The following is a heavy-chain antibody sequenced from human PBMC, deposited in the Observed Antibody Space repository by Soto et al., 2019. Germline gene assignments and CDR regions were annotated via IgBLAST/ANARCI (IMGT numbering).Heavy chain of an antibody. CDR1: GYTFTGYY. Sequence: ASVKVSCKASGYTFTGYYMHWVRQAPGQGREWMGWINASSAGTSSAEKYQGYVTMTRHTSISTVDVEMRRLTAEDRAVDSCGRVRNHPGAYRKDVCGRRTTLT. V-gene: IGHV1-2*04. D-gene: IGHD1-1*01. CDR2: INASSAGT. CDR3: GRVRNHPGAYRKDV. J-gene: IGHJ6*02.